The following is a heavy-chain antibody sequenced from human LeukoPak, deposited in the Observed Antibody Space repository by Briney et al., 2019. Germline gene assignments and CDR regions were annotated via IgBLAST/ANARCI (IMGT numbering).Heavy chain of an antibody. CDR1: GFIVNTNY. V-gene: IGHV3-21*01. Sequence: GGSLRLSCAASGFIVNTNYMTWVRQAPGKGLEWVSSISSSSSYIYYADSVKGRFTISRDNAKNSLYLQMNSLRAEDTAVNYCARDRPGDSSGYPFQHWGQGTLVTVSS. CDR3: ARDRPGDSSGYPFQH. J-gene: IGHJ1*01. CDR2: ISSSSSYI. D-gene: IGHD3-22*01.